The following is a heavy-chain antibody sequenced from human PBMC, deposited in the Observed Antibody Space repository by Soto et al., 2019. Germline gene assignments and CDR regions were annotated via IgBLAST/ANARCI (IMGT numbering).Heavy chain of an antibody. J-gene: IGHJ5*02. CDR2: INHSGST. CDR1: GGSFSGYY. CDR3: ARSLREGGWFDP. Sequence: QVQLQQWGAGLLKPSETLSLTCAVYGGSFSGYYWSWIRQPPGKGLEWIGEINHSGSTNYNPSLKSRDPISVGATKNQCTLKLSYVTDADTAVYYCARSLREGGWFDPWGQGTLVTVSS. V-gene: IGHV4-34*01. D-gene: IGHD3-16*01.